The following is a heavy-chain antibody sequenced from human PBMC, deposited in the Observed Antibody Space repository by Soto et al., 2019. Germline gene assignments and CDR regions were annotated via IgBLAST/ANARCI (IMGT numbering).Heavy chain of an antibody. J-gene: IGHJ4*02. D-gene: IGHD4-17*01. CDR3: ARTLYGDNVDY. V-gene: IGHV1-8*01. CDR2: MNPNSGNT. CDR1: GYTFTSYD. Sequence: QVQLVQSGAEVKKPGASVKVSCKASGYTFTSYDLNWVRQAPGQGLEWMGWMNPNSGNTGYAQKVQGRVTMTRNTSISTAYMELISLRSDDTAVYYCARTLYGDNVDYWGQGTLVTVSS.